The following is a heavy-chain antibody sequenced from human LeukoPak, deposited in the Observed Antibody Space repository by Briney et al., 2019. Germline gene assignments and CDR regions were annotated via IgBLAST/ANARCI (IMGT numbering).Heavy chain of an antibody. CDR1: GFTLSIYA. Sequence: PGGSLRLSCAASGFTLSIYAMSWVRHAPGEGREWGSAISGSGGSTYYADSVKGRFTISRDNSKNTLYLQMNSLRAEDTAVYYCAKVRGLLWFGEPDYWGQGTLVTVSS. CDR3: AKVRGLLWFGEPDY. CDR2: ISGSGGST. J-gene: IGHJ4*02. D-gene: IGHD3-10*01. V-gene: IGHV3-23*01.